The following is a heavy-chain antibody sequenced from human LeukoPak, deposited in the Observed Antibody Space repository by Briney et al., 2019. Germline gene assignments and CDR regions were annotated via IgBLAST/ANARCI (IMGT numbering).Heavy chain of an antibody. J-gene: IGHJ4*02. D-gene: IGHD4-17*01. CDR1: GGSISSYY. Sequence: SETLSPTCTVSGGSISSYYWSWIRQPPGKGLEWIGYIYYSGSTNYNPSLKSRVTISVDTSKNQFSLKLSSVTAADTAVYYCARGTTTVRLAFDYWGQGTLVTVSS. CDR2: IYYSGST. V-gene: IGHV4-59*01. CDR3: ARGTTTVRLAFDY.